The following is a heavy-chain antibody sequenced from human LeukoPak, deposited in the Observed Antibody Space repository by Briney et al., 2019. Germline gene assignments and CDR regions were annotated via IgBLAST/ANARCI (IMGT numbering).Heavy chain of an antibody. J-gene: IGHJ4*02. CDR2: INPNSGGT. D-gene: IGHD3-10*01. CDR1: GYTFTSYD. CDR3: ARSSYGSGSYSRI. V-gene: IGHV1-2*02. Sequence: ASVKVSCKASGYTFTSYDINWVRQATGQGLEWMGWINPNSGGTNYAQKFQGRVTMTRDTSISTAYMELSRLRSDDTAVYYCARSSYGSGSYSRIWGQGTLVTVSS.